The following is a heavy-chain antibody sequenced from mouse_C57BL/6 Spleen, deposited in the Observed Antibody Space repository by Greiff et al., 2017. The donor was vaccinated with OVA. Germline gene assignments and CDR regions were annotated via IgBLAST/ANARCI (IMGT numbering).Heavy chain of an antibody. CDR3: TIYYGSSYFDY. J-gene: IGHJ2*01. CDR2: IDPEDGDT. CDR1: GFNIKDYY. Sequence: EVQLQQSGAELVRPGASVKLSCTASGFNIKDYYMHWVKQRPEQGLEWIGRIDPEDGDTEYAPKFQGKATMTADTSSNTAYLQLSSLTSEDTAVYYCTIYYGSSYFDYWCQGTTLTVSS. V-gene: IGHV14-1*01. D-gene: IGHD1-1*01.